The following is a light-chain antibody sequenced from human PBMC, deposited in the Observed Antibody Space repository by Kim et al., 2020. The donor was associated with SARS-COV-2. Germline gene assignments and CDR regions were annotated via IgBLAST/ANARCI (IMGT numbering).Light chain of an antibody. CDR1: SSDVGSYNL. CDR2: EVS. J-gene: IGLJ1*01. CDR3: CSYAGSSYV. V-gene: IGLV2-23*02. Sequence: QSALTQPASVSGSPGQSITISCTGTSSDVGSYNLVSWYQQHPGKAPKLMIYEVSKRPSGVSNHFSGSKSGNTASLTISGLQAEDEADYYCCSYAGSSYVFGTGTKVTVL.